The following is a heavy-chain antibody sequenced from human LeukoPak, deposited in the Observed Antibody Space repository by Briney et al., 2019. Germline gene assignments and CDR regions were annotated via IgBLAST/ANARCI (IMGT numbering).Heavy chain of an antibody. V-gene: IGHV1-24*01. CDR2: FDPEDGET. Sequence: ASVKVSCKVSGYTLTELSMHWVRQAPGKGLEWMGGFDPEDGETIYAQKFQGRVTMTEDTSTDTAYMELSSLRSEDTAVYYCATLSGRYSYGLTSIWGQGTLVTVSS. D-gene: IGHD5-18*01. J-gene: IGHJ4*02. CDR3: ATLSGRYSYGLTSI. CDR1: GYTLTELS.